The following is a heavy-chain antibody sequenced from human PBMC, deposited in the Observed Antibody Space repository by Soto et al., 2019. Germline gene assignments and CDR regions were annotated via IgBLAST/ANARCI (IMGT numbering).Heavy chain of an antibody. CDR2: ISAYNGNT. CDR1: GYTFTSYG. CDR3: ARVGYDSSGYYLHAEYFQH. D-gene: IGHD3-22*01. V-gene: IGHV1-18*01. Sequence: QVQLVQSGAEVKKPGASVKVSCKASGYTFTSYGISWVRQAPGQGLEWMGWISAYNGNTNYAQKLQGRVTMTTDTXMSXAXTELRSLRSDDTAVYYCARVGYDSSGYYLHAEYFQHWGQGTLVTVSS. J-gene: IGHJ1*01.